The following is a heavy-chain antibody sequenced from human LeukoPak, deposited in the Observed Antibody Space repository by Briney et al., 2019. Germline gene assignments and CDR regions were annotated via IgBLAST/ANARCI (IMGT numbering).Heavy chain of an antibody. CDR3: ATATETYYDFWSGYPTGDYYYGMDV. CDR2: IYYSGST. CDR1: GGSISSGGYY. Sequence: SETLSLTCTVSGGSISSGGYYWSWIRQHPGKGLEWIGYIYYSGSTYYNPSLKSRVTISVDTSKNQFSLKLSSVTAADTAVYYCATATETYYDFWSGYPTGDYYYGMDVWGQGTTVTVSS. D-gene: IGHD3-3*01. V-gene: IGHV4-31*03. J-gene: IGHJ6*02.